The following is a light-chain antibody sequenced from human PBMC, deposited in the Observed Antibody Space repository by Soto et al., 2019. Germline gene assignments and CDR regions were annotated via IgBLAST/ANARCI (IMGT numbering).Light chain of an antibody. CDR1: SSDFGAYNS. V-gene: IGLV2-14*01. J-gene: IGLJ2*01. CDR3: TSFTTTTTVVV. Sequence: QSALTQPASVSGSPGQSITISCIGSSSDFGAYNSVSWYQQHPGKAPKLVIYDVSHRPSGVSDLFSGSKSGNTASLTISRLQAEDEADYYCTSFTTTTTVVVFGGGTKVTVL. CDR2: DVS.